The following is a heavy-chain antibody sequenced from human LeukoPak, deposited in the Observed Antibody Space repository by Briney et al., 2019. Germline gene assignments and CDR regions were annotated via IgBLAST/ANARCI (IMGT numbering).Heavy chain of an antibody. CDR3: ARGDLDTAMVTENYYYYYGMDV. CDR1: GGTFSSYA. J-gene: IGHJ6*04. CDR2: IIPIFGTA. D-gene: IGHD5-18*01. Sequence: SVKVSCKASGGTFSSYAISWVRQAPGQGLEWMGGIIPIFGTANYAQKFQGRVTITADESTSTAYMELSRLRSEDTAVYYCARGDLDTAMVTENYYYYYGMDVRGKGTTVTVSS. V-gene: IGHV1-69*13.